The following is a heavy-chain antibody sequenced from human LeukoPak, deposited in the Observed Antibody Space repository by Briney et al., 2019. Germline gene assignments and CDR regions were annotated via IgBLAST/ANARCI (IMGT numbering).Heavy chain of an antibody. J-gene: IGHJ4*02. Sequence: GGSLRLSCAASGFTFSSYAMSWVRQAPGKGLEWVSAISGSGGSTYYADSVKGRFTTSRDNSKNTLYLQMNSLRAEDTAVYYCAKALLYDFWSGYQDFDYWGQGTLVTVSS. V-gene: IGHV3-23*01. CDR3: AKALLYDFWSGYQDFDY. CDR2: ISGSGGST. CDR1: GFTFSSYA. D-gene: IGHD3-3*01.